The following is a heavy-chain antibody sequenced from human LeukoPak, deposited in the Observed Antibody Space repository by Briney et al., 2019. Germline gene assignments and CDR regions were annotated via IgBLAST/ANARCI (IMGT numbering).Heavy chain of an antibody. CDR2: IYPGDSDT. CDR1: GYSFTSYW. D-gene: IGHD3-22*01. Sequence: GESLKISCKGSGYSFTSYWIGWVRQMPGKGLEWMGIIYPGDSDTRYSLSFQGQVTISADESISTAYLQWSSLKASDTAMYYCARQLNYYDSSGSYFDYWGQGTLVTVSS. J-gene: IGHJ4*02. V-gene: IGHV5-51*01. CDR3: ARQLNYYDSSGSYFDY.